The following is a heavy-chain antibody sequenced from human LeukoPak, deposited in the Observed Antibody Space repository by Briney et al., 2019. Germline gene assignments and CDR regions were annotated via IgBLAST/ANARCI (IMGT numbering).Heavy chain of an antibody. D-gene: IGHD2-8*01. CDR1: GFTFSSYW. CDR2: IQYDRTNE. CDR3: AKDRCSNGIGCYYYYMEV. V-gene: IGHV3-30*02. Sequence: GGSLRLSCAASGFTFSSYWMNWVRQAPGKGLEWVAYIQYDRTNEQYAHSVKGRFRISRDNSNNILYLQMNSLRTEDTAVYYCAKDRCSNGIGCYYYYMEVWGKGTTVTISS. J-gene: IGHJ6*03.